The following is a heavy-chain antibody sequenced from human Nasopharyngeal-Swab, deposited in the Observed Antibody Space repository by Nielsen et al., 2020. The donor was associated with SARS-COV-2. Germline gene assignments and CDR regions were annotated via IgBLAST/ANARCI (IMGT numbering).Heavy chain of an antibody. D-gene: IGHD1-26*01. J-gene: IGHJ3*02. CDR2: IIPIFGTA. V-gene: IGHV1-69*06. CDR3: ARGVVSGSYGSLTDAFEI. CDR1: GGTFRTYA. Sequence: SVKFSCKASGGTFRTYAISWVRQAPGQGLEWMGGIIPIFGTANYAQKFQGRVTITADSSPSTSYMELSSLRSEDTAVYYCARGVVSGSYGSLTDAFEIWGQGTMVTVSS.